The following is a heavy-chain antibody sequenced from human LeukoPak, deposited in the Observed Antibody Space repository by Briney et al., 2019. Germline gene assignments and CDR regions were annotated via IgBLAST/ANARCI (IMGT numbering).Heavy chain of an antibody. CDR3: ARDQWGYYYDSSGYYSVDAFDI. CDR2: ISAYNGNT. D-gene: IGHD3-22*01. J-gene: IGHJ3*02. V-gene: IGHV1-18*01. Sequence: GASVKVSCKASGYTFTSYGISWVRQAPGQGLGWMGWISAYNGNTNYAQKLQGRVTMTTDTSTSTAYMELRSLRSDDTAVYYCARDQWGYYYDSSGYYSVDAFDIWGQGTMVTVSS. CDR1: GYTFTSYG.